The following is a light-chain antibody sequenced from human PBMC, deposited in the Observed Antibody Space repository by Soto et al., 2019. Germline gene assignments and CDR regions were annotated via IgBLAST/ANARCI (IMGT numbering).Light chain of an antibody. V-gene: IGKV3-15*01. CDR2: DAS. CDR3: QQYGSWRPLT. J-gene: IGKJ4*01. Sequence: DIVMTQSPATLSVSPGEGATLSCRASQSVHSALACDQQRRGQTPRLLIYDASTRATGIPDRFSGSGSGTAFTLTISSLQSEDFGIYYCQQYGSWRPLTFGGGTKVEL. CDR1: QSVHSA.